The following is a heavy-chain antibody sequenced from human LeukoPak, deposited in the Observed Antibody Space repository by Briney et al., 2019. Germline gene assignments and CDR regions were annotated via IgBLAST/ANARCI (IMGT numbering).Heavy chain of an antibody. CDR1: GFTFGSYS. CDR3: VRGRSIYGDSRYYFDY. CDR2: ISSSSSYI. D-gene: IGHD4-17*01. Sequence: GGSLRLSCAASGFTFGSYSMNWVRQAPGKGLEWVSSISSSSSYIYYADSVKGRFTISRDNAKNSLYLQMNSLRAEDTAVYYCVRGRSIYGDSRYYFDYWGQGTLVTVSS. J-gene: IGHJ4*02. V-gene: IGHV3-21*01.